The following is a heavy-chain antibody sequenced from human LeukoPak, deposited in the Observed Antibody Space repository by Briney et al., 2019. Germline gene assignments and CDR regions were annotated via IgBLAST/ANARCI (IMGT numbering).Heavy chain of an antibody. J-gene: IGHJ3*02. V-gene: IGHV3-30*18. CDR3: AKDTAFDI. Sequence: GGSLRLSCAASGFTFSSYGMHWVRQAPGKGLEWVAVISYDGSNKYYADSVKGRFTISRDNSKNTLYLQMSSLRAEDTAVYYCAKDTAFDIWGQGTMVTVSS. CDR2: ISYDGSNK. CDR1: GFTFSSYG.